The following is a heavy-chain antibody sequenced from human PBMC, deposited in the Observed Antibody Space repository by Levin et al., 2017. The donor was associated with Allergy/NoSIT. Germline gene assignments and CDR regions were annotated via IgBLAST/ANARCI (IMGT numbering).Heavy chain of an antibody. V-gene: IGHV3-23*01. CDR2: IGGSGGST. J-gene: IGHJ5*02. CDR1: GFTFSSYA. CDR3: VKDGYSSGWFPNWFDP. D-gene: IGHD6-19*01. Sequence: GGSLRLSCAVSGFTFSSYAMSWVRQTPGKGLEWVSVIGGSGGSTYYADSVKGRFTISRDNSKNTLYLQMNSLRAGDTAVYYCVKDGYSSGWFPNWFDPWGQGTLVTVSS.